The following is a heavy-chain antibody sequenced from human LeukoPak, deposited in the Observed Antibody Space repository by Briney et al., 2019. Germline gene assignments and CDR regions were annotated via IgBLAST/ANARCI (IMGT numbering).Heavy chain of an antibody. CDR1: GFTFSGYA. V-gene: IGHV3-23*01. CDR3: AKDPASYEYYFDC. J-gene: IGHJ4*02. Sequence: GGSLRLSCAASGFTFSGYAMSCVRQAPGKGLEWVSSISASAGTTYYAGSVKGRFTISRDNSKNTLDLQMNSLRAEDTAVYYCAKDPASYEYYFDCWGQGTLVTVSS. CDR2: ISASAGTT. D-gene: IGHD5-12*01.